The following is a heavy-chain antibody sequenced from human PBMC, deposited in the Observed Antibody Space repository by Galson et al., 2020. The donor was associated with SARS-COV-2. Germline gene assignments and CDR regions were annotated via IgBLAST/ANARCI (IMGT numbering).Heavy chain of an antibody. V-gene: IGHV4-30-4*07. CDR1: GDSMNSGDYS. CDR3: ARVVMTFGGVVPNGFDS. D-gene: IGHD3-16*01. CDR2: VYNSGST. Sequence: SETLSLTCAVSGDSMNSGDYSWSWIRQPPGKGLEWIGHVYNSGSTYYNPSLKSRVIISKDTSKNQFSLKLSSLTAADTAVYFCARVVMTFGGVVPNGFDSWGQGTLITVSS. J-gene: IGHJ4*02.